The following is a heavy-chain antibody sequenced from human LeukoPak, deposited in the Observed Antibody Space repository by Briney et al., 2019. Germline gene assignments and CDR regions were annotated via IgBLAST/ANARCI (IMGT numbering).Heavy chain of an antibody. CDR1: GGSISSDTY. CDR2: ISHSGRT. J-gene: IGHJ4*02. D-gene: IGHD6-13*01. Sequence: SETLSLTCAVSGGSISSDTYWSWVRQPPGKGLEWIGEISHSGRTTYNPSLQTRITISVDTSKNQFSLKLSSVTAADTAVYYCARWAGYSSSWPAVDYWGQGTLVTVSS. CDR3: ARWAGYSSSWPAVDY. V-gene: IGHV4-4*02.